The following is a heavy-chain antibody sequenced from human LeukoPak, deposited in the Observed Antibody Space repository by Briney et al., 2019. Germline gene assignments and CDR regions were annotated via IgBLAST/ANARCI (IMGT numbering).Heavy chain of an antibody. V-gene: IGHV3-23*01. J-gene: IGHJ4*02. Sequence: GGPLSFSCAASDFTISNLARSWLPQAPGKGLEWVFSISGGGGYTNYAASVKGRFTISTDISTNILYLRINSLRSAATAYYYWAEDSYRGLRVGMDYWGQGTLVTVSS. D-gene: IGHD3-3*01. CDR1: DFTISNLA. CDR3: AEDSYRGLRVGMDY. CDR2: ISGGGGYT.